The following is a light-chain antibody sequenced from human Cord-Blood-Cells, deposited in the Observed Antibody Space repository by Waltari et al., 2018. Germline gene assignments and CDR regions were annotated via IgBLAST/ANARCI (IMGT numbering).Light chain of an antibody. CDR3: SSYTSSSTPYV. CDR1: SSDVGGYNY. V-gene: IGLV2-14*03. CDR2: DVS. J-gene: IGLJ1*01. Sequence: QSALTQPASVSGSPGQSITISCTGTSSDVGGYNYVSWYQQHPGKAPKLMIYDVSNRPSGVSNRFSGSKSGNTASVTISGLQAEDDADYYCSSYTSSSTPYVFGTGTKVTVL.